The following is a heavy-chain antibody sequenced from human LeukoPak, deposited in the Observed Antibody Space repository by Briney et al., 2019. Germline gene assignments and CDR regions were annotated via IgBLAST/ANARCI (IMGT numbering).Heavy chain of an antibody. D-gene: IGHD5-18*01. CDR1: GLTFSSYA. CDR3: ARGGIGYSYGYFGY. V-gene: IGHV3-23*01. Sequence: GGSLRLSCAASGLTFSSYAMSWVRQAPGKGLEWVSAISGSGGSTYCADSVKGRFTISRDNAKSSLYLQMNSLRAEDTAVYYCARGGIGYSYGYFGYWGQGTLVTVSS. J-gene: IGHJ4*02. CDR2: ISGSGGST.